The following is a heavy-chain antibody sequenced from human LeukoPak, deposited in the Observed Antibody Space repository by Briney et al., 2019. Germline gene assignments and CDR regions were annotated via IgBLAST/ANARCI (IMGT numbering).Heavy chain of an antibody. V-gene: IGHV4-4*07. Sequence: SETLSLTCTVSGDAVYYWNWIRQPAGKGLEWIRRIYNNESTWSNPSLKSRVSMSIDTSKNQFSLKLSSVTAADAAVYYCARVGYSGSGNYYNDRGAFDYWGQGTLVTVSS. J-gene: IGHJ4*02. CDR2: IYNNEST. CDR3: ARVGYSGSGNYYNDRGAFDY. D-gene: IGHD3-10*01. CDR1: GDAVYY.